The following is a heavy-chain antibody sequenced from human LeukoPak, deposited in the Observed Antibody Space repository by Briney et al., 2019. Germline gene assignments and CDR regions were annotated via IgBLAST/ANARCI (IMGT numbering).Heavy chain of an antibody. J-gene: IGHJ4*02. Sequence: SQTLSLTCAISGDSVSSSIAAWNWIRQSPSRGLEWLGRTYYRSKWYNDYAVSVNSRITINPDTSTNQFSLQLDSVTPEDTAVYYCARDLTYYDILTGFQNWGQGTLVTVSS. CDR1: GDSVSSSIAA. V-gene: IGHV6-1*01. CDR3: ARDLTYYDILTGFQN. D-gene: IGHD3-9*01. CDR2: TYYRSKWYN.